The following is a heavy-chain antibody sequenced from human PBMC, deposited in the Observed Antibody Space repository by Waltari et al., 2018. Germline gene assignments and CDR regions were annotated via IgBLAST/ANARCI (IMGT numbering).Heavy chain of an antibody. V-gene: IGHV3-23*01. D-gene: IGHD2-21*01. CDR1: GFTFSSYA. J-gene: IGHJ4*02. Sequence: EVQLLESGGGLVQPGGSLRLSCAASGFTFSSYAMSWVRQAPGKGLEWVSAISGSGGSTYYADSGKGRFTISRDNSKNTLYLQMNSLRAEDTAVYYCAKARGVMGYFDYWGQGTLVTVSS. CDR2: ISGSGGST. CDR3: AKARGVMGYFDY.